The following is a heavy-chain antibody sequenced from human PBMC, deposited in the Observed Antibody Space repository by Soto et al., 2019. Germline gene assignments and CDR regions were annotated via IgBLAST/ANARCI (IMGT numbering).Heavy chain of an antibody. CDR2: IIPIFGTA. CDR1: GGTFSSYA. V-gene: IGHV1-69*13. Sequence: GASVKVSCKASGGTFSSYAISWVRQAPGQGLEWMGGIIPIFGTANYAQKFQGRVTITADESTSTAYMELSSLRSEDTAVYYCARGLSDYYDSSGYLWGQGTMVTVSS. CDR3: ARGLSDYYDSSGYL. D-gene: IGHD3-22*01. J-gene: IGHJ3*01.